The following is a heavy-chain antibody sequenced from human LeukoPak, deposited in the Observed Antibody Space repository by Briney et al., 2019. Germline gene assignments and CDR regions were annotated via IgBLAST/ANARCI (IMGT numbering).Heavy chain of an antibody. CDR2: IIPMLGKT. CDR1: GGTFDNYA. D-gene: IGHD2-2*01. Sequence: SVKVSCKASGGTFDNYAVNWVREAPGLGLEWMGRIIPMLGKTNSAQKFQDRVTFTADKSTGTAYMELTHLRPDDTAVYFCARGVFGGFAAAPFDHWGQGTLVTVSP. CDR3: ARGVFGGFAAAPFDH. J-gene: IGHJ4*02. V-gene: IGHV1-69*04.